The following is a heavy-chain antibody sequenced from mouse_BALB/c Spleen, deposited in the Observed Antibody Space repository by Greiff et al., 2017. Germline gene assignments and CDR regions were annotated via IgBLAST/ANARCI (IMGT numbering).Heavy chain of an antibody. J-gene: IGHJ2*01. CDR3: AFNWDRYYFDY. D-gene: IGHD4-1*01. CDR2: IDPENGDT. V-gene: IGHV14-4*02. CDR1: GFNIKDYY. Sequence: VQLQQSGAELVRSGASVKLSCTASGFNIKDYYMHWVKQRPEQGLEWIGWIDPENGDTEYAPKFQGKATMTADTSSNTAYLQLSSLTSEDTAVYYCAFNWDRYYFDYWGQGTTLTVSS.